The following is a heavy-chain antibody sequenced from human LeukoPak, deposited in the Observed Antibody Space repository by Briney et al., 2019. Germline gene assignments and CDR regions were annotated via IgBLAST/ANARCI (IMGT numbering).Heavy chain of an antibody. CDR1: GYTFTSYD. D-gene: IGHD3-16*01. V-gene: IGHV1-8*01. Sequence: ASVKVSCKASGYTFTSYDINWVRQATGQGLEWMGWMNPNSGKTGNAQKLQGRVTMTTDTSTSTAYMELRSLRSDDTAVYYCARDPSGGPFDYWGQGTLVTVSS. J-gene: IGHJ4*02. CDR2: MNPNSGKT. CDR3: ARDPSGGPFDY.